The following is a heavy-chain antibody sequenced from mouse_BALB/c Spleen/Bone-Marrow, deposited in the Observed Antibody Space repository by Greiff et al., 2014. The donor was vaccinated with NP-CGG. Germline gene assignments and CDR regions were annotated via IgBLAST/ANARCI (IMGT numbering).Heavy chain of an antibody. D-gene: IGHD1-2*01. CDR3: ARIATATGAMDY. J-gene: IGHJ4*01. CDR2: IWADGST. Sequence: QVQLKESGPGLGAPSQSLSITCTVSGVLLTNYGLHWGRQPPGKGLEGLGVIWADGSTNYNSALMSRLSISKDNSKSQVFFKMNSLQTDDTAMYYCARIATATGAMDYWGQGTSVTVSS. CDR1: GVLLTNYG. V-gene: IGHV2-9*02.